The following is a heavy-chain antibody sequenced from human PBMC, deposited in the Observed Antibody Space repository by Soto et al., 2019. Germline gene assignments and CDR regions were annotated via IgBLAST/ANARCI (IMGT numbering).Heavy chain of an antibody. CDR1: GFALSTYS. CDR2: TFNFDGSL. CDR3: AREEGYCGGGSCFRSAFDL. J-gene: IGHJ3*01. V-gene: IGHV3-21*01. D-gene: IGHD2-15*01. Sequence: EVQLVESGGRLVKPGGSLRLSCAASGFALSTYSIGWVRQAPGKGLEWVSFTFNFDGSLYYADSVKGRFAISRDNAKNSVYLQMNSLRAEDTAVYYCAREEGYCGGGSCFRSAFDLWGQGTVVTVSS.